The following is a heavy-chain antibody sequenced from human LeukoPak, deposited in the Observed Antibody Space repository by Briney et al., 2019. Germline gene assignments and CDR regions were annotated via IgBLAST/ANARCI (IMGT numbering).Heavy chain of an antibody. D-gene: IGHD2-2*01. CDR1: GFTFGSFE. CDR3: ARHRVVPAAHDNNSYYYYGMDV. V-gene: IGHV4-39*01. CDR2: IYYSGST. J-gene: IGHJ6*02. Sequence: PGGSLRLSCAASGFTFGSFEMSWVRQAPGKGLEWIGSIYYSGSTYYNPSLKSRVTISVDTSENQFSLKLSSVTAADTAVYYCARHRVVPAAHDNNSYYYYGMDVWGQGTTVTVSS.